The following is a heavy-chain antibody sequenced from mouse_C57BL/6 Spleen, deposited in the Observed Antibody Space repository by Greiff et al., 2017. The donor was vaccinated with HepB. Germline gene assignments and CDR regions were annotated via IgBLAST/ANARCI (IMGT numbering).Heavy chain of an antibody. V-gene: IGHV1-22*01. J-gene: IGHJ3*01. CDR1: GYTFTDYN. CDR3: AREREYYDYDGAWFAY. D-gene: IGHD2-4*01. CDR2: INPNNGGT. Sequence: VQLQQSGPELVKPGASVKMSCKASGYTFTDYNMHWVKQSHGKSLEWIGYINPNNGGTSYNQKFKGKATLTVNKSSSTAYMELRSLTSEDSAVYYCAREREYYDYDGAWFAYWGQGTLVTVSA.